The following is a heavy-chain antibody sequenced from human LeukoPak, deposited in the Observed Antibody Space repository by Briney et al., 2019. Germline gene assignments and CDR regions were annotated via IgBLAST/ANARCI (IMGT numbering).Heavy chain of an antibody. CDR1: GGPFSGYY. J-gene: IGHJ4*02. CDR2: INHSGST. CDR3: ARAARRFGDCFDY. Sequence: SETLSLTCAVYGGPFSGYYWSWIRQPPGKGLEWIGEINHSGSTNYNPSLKSRVTISVDTSKNQFSLKLSSVTAADTAVYYCARAARRFGDCFDYWGQGTLVTVSS. V-gene: IGHV4-34*01. D-gene: IGHD3-10*01.